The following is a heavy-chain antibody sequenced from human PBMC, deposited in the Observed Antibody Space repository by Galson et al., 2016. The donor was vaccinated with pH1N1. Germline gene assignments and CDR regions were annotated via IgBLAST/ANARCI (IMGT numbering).Heavy chain of an antibody. CDR3: AKGASAAATLDY. CDR2: ISGSGRDT. Sequence: SLRLSCAASGFTFNKYAMTWVRQAPGKGLEWVSAISGSGRDTYYADSVKGRFTISRDNSKNTLFLQMRRLRSQDTAVYYCAKGASAAATLDYWGRGTLLTVSS. J-gene: IGHJ4*02. V-gene: IGHV3-23*01. D-gene: IGHD6-13*01. CDR1: GFTFNKYA.